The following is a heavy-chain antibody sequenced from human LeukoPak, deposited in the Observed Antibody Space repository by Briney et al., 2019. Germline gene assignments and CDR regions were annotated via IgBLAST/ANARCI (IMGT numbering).Heavy chain of an antibody. D-gene: IGHD3-10*01. CDR2: IYYSGST. CDR1: GGSISSSSYY. CDR3: ARVIFTLWFGELFHNWFDP. J-gene: IGHJ5*02. V-gene: IGHV4-39*07. Sequence: SETLSLTCTVSGGSISSSSYYWGWIRQPPGKGLEWIGSIYYSGSTYYNPSLKSRVTISVDTSKNQFSLKLSSVTAADTAVYYCARVIFTLWFGELFHNWFDPWGQGTLVTVSS.